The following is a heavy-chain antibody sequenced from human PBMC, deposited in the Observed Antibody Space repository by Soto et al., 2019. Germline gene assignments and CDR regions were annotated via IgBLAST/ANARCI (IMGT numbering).Heavy chain of an antibody. V-gene: IGHV3-48*03. J-gene: IGHJ6*02. CDR3: ARVYDFWSGMDV. CDR1: GFTFSSYE. CDR2: ISSSGSTI. D-gene: IGHD3-3*01. Sequence: EVQLVESRGGLVQPGGSLRLSCAASGFTFSSYEMNWVRQAPGKGLEWVSYISSSGSTIYYADSVKGRFTISRDNAKNSLYLQMNSLRAEDTAVYYCARVYDFWSGMDVWGQGTTVTVSS.